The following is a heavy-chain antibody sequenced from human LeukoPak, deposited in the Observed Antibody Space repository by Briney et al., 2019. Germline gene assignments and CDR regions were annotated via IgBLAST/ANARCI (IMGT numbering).Heavy chain of an antibody. J-gene: IGHJ4*02. V-gene: IGHV1-18*01. CDR3: ARDQVLGPMPDNFYDSSTYSVDY. CDR2: ISAYNGNT. D-gene: IGHD3-22*01. CDR1: GDTFTSYD. Sequence: ASVKVSCKASGDTFTSYDFIWVRQAPGQGLEWMGWISAYNGNTNYAQKFQGRVTMTTDTSTSTAYMELRGLRSDDTAVYYCARDQVLGPMPDNFYDSSTYSVDYWGQGTLVTVSS.